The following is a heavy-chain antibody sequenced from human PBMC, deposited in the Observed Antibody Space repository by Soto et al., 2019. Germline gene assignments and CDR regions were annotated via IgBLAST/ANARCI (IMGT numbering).Heavy chain of an antibody. V-gene: IGHV5-51*01. CDR1: GYSFTSYW. CDR3: ARRGYCSSTSCRYWFDP. D-gene: IGHD2-2*01. J-gene: IGHJ5*02. CDR2: IYPGDSDT. Sequence: PGESLKISCQGSGYSFTSYWIGWVRQMPGKGLEWMGIIYPGDSDTRYSPSFQGQVTISADKSISTAYLQWSSLKASDTAMYYCARRGYCSSTSCRYWFDPWGQGTLVTVSS.